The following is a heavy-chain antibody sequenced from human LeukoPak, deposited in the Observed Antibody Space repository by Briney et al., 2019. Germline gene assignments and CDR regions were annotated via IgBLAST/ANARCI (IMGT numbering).Heavy chain of an antibody. CDR2: INHSVST. J-gene: IGHJ4*02. CDR3: ARGRGVVVRDWFDY. Sequence: SETLSLTCAVYGGXFSDYYWSWIRQPPGKGLEWIGEINHSVSTNYNPSLKSRVTISVDTSKNQFSLELSPVTAADTAVYYCARGRGVVVRDWFDYWGQGTLVTVSS. V-gene: IGHV4-34*01. CDR1: GGXFSDYY. D-gene: IGHD2-15*01.